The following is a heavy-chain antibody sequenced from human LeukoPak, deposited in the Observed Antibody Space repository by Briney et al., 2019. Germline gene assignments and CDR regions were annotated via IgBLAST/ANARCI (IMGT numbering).Heavy chain of an antibody. CDR2: INPSGGST. Sequence: ASVKVSCKASGYTSTNYYLHWVRQAPGQGLEWMGIINPSGGSTSYAQKFQGRVTMTSDTSTNTVYMELSSLRSEDTAVYYCARERLTRIRGVTRDAFDIWFQWKMVTVSA. CDR1: GYTSTNYY. CDR3: ARERLTRIRGVTRDAFDI. J-gene: IGHJ3*02. D-gene: IGHD3-10*01. V-gene: IGHV1-46*01.